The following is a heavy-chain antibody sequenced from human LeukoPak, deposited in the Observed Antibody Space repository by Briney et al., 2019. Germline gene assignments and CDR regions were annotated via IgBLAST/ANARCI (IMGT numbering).Heavy chain of an antibody. D-gene: IGHD3-9*01. CDR2: IYRDGSS. CDR1: GLSVSSNY. V-gene: IGHV3-66*01. CDR3: ARSFYDILIGYYQYFDY. J-gene: IGHJ4*02. Sequence: GGSLRLSCVTSGLSVSSNYMSWVRQAPGKGLEWVSVIYRDGSSYYAESVEGRFTISRDNSKNTLYIQMNSLRAEDTAVYYCARSFYDILIGYYQYFDYWGQGTLVTVSS.